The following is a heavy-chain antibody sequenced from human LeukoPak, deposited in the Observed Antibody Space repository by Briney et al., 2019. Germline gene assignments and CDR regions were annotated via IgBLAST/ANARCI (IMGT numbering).Heavy chain of an antibody. CDR1: GGSFSGYY. J-gene: IGHJ4*02. CDR3: VSGSRITMVRGVISDY. D-gene: IGHD3-10*01. Sequence: SETLSLTCAVYGGSFSGYYWSWIRQPPGKGLEWIGEINHSGSTNYNPSLKSRVTISVDTSKNQFSLKLSSVTAAHTAVYYCVSGSRITMVRGVISDYWGQGTLVTVSS. CDR2: INHSGST. V-gene: IGHV4-34*01.